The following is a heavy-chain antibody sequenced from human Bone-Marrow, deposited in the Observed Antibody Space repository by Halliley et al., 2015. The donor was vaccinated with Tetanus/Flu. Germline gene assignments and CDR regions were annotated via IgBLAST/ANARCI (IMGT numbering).Heavy chain of an antibody. Sequence: GLVKPSETLSLTCTVSGGSIISTIYYWGWIRQPPGKGLEWIASMYYSGTTLHNTSLKSRVTISVDTSKNQFSLNLSSVTAADTATYYCATHGGDGALSSFFDHWGQGSLVTVSS. CDR1: GGSIISTIYY. J-gene: IGHJ4*02. CDR3: ATHGGDGALSSFFDH. D-gene: IGHD3-10*01. CDR2: MYYSGTT. V-gene: IGHV4-39*01.